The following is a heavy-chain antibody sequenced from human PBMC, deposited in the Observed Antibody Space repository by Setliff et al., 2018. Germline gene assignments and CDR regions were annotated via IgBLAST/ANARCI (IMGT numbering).Heavy chain of an antibody. V-gene: IGHV3-30*02. J-gene: IGHJ5*02. D-gene: IGHD3-22*01. CDR2: VQFDGSNK. CDR1: GFSFNTYG. Sequence: PGGSLRLSCAASGFSFNTYGMHWVRQAPGEGLEWVAFVQFDGSNKYYADSVLGRFTISRDNIKNTLYMQMSSLRAEDTAIYSCARDGKQYYYDSTGYYRNWFDPWGQGTLVTVSS. CDR3: ARDGKQYYYDSTGYYRNWFDP.